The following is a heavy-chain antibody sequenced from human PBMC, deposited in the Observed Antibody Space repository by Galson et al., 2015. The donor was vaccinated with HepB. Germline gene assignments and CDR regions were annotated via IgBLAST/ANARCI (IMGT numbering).Heavy chain of an antibody. J-gene: IGHJ4*02. V-gene: IGHV3-23*01. CDR2: ISHSGVST. Sequence: SLRLSCAASGFTFSNYAMSWVRQAPGKGLEWVSAISHSGVSTYYAVSLRGRFTISRDNSKNTLYLQMNSLRADDTALYYCANVYYDTSGLGDYWGQGTLVTVSA. CDR1: GFTFSNYA. CDR3: ANVYYDTSGLGDY. D-gene: IGHD3-22*01.